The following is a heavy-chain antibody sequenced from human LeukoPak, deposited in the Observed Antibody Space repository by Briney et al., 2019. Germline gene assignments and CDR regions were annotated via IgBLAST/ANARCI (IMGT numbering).Heavy chain of an antibody. CDR2: IKYSGDT. J-gene: IGHJ4*02. D-gene: IGHD3/OR15-3a*01. CDR3: ARGTLLNYFDY. Sequence: SQTLSLTRTVSGGSISSGGYYWSWIRQHSGKGLEWIGYIKYSGDTFYNPSLKSRLTISRDTSKNQFSLILSSVTAADSALYFCARGTLLNYFDYWGQGALVTVSS. CDR1: GGSISSGGYY. V-gene: IGHV4-31*03.